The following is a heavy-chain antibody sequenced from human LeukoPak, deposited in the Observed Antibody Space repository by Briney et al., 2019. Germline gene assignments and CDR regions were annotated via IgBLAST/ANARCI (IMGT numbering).Heavy chain of an antibody. CDR2: IYYSGST. V-gene: IGHV4-39*01. CDR1: GGSISSSSYY. D-gene: IGHD3-10*01. CDR3: ARRFYYYGSGSTDY. Sequence: PSETLSLTCTVSGGSISSSSYYWGWIRQPPGKGLEWIGSIYYSGSTYYNPSLKSRVTISVDTSKNQFSLKLSSVTAADTAVYYCARRFYYYGSGSTDYWGQGTLVTVSS. J-gene: IGHJ4*02.